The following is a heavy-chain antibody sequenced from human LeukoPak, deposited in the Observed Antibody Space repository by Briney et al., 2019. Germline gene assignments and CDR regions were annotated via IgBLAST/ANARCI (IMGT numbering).Heavy chain of an antibody. V-gene: IGHV3-49*04. CDR2: IRSKAYGGTT. J-gene: IGHJ4*02. D-gene: IGHD3-10*01. CDR1: GFTFGDYA. CDR3: TRDAGLDSGSYLGSLFDY. Sequence: GGSLRLSCTASGFTFGDYAMSWVRQAPGKGLEWVGFIRSKAYGGTTEYAASVKGRFTISRDDSKSIAYLQMNSLKTEDTAVYYCTRDAGLDSGSYLGSLFDYWGQGTLVTVSS.